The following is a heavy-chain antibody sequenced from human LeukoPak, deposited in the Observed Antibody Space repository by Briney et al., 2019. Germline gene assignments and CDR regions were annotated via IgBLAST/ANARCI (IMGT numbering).Heavy chain of an antibody. J-gene: IGHJ4*02. CDR2: ISYDGSNK. CDR1: GFTLSSYG. D-gene: IGHD3-22*01. V-gene: IGHV3-30*18. Sequence: GGSLRLSCAASGFTLSSYGMHWVRQAPGKGLEWVAVISYDGSNKYYADSVKGRFTISRDNSKNTLYLQMNSLRAEDTAVYYCAKPHYYDSSGYYYEDYWGQGTLVTVSS. CDR3: AKPHYYDSSGYYYEDY.